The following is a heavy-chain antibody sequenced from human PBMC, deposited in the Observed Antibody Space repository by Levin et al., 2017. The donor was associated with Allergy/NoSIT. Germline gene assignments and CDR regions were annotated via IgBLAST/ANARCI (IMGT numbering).Heavy chain of an antibody. CDR2: IRNKAYGGTT. J-gene: IGHJ4*02. Sequence: QPGGSLRLSCTASGFIFGDYAISWVRQAPGKGLEWVSFIRNKAYGGTTEHATSVKGRFTISRDDSNTIAYLQMNSLKTEDTAMYYCARGGAAGRYYFDSWGQGILVTVSS. CDR3: ARGGAAGRYYFDS. V-gene: IGHV3-49*04. CDR1: GFIFGDYA. D-gene: IGHD3-16*01.